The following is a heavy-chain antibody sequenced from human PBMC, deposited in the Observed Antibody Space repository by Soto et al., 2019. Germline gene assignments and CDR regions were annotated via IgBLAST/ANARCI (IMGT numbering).Heavy chain of an antibody. CDR1: GASIGSGGW. Sequence: QVHLQESGPGLVKPSETLSLTCAVSGASIGSGGWWSWVRQPPGKGLEWIAEIFHDGNTNYSPSLKSRVTISVDKSQKQFSLNVYSVNAEDTAVYYCARHEGWTGPDQWGQGTLVTVSS. V-gene: IGHV4-4*02. CDR2: IFHDGNT. J-gene: IGHJ5*02. CDR3: ARHEGWTGPDQ. D-gene: IGHD2-8*02.